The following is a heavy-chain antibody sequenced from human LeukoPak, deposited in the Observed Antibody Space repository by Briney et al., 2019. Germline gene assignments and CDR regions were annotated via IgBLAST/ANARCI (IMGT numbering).Heavy chain of an antibody. CDR3: ARDSYGTSPDY. CDR2: INHSGST. CDR1: GGSFSGYY. D-gene: IGHD1-7*01. Sequence: PSETLSLTCAVYGGSFSGYYWSWIRQPPGKGLEWIGEINHSGSTNYNPSLKSRVTISVDTSKNQFSLKLSSVTAADTAVYYCARDSYGTSPDYWGQGTLVTVSS. V-gene: IGHV4-34*01. J-gene: IGHJ4*02.